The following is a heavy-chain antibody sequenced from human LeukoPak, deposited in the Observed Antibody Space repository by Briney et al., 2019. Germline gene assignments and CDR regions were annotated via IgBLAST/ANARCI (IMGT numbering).Heavy chain of an antibody. Sequence: GASVKVSCKASGYTFTGYYMHWVRQAPGQGLEWMGWIKPNSGGTNYAQKFQGRVTMTRDTSISTAYMELSRLRSDDTAVYYCARGMVRGVIIKYSIDYWGQGTLVTVSS. D-gene: IGHD3-10*01. V-gene: IGHV1-2*02. J-gene: IGHJ4*02. CDR3: ARGMVRGVIIKYSIDY. CDR2: IKPNSGGT. CDR1: GYTFTGYY.